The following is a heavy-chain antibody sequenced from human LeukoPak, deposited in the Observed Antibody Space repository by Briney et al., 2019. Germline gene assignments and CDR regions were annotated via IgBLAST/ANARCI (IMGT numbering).Heavy chain of an antibody. CDR3: ARVSSSWYYGMGV. Sequence: ASETLSLTCTVSGGSISSYYWSWIRQPPGKGLEWIGYIYYSGSTNYNPSLKSRVTISVDTSKNQFSLKLSSVTAADTAVYYCARVSSSWYYGMGVWGQGTTVTVSS. CDR1: GGSISSYY. CDR2: IYYSGST. D-gene: IGHD6-13*01. J-gene: IGHJ6*02. V-gene: IGHV4-59*01.